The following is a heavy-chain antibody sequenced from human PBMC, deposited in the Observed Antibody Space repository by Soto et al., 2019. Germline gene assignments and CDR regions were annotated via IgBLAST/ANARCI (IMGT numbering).Heavy chain of an antibody. Sequence: GGSLRLSCAASGFTFSSYAMSWVRQAPGKGLEWVSAISGSGGSTYYADSVKGRFTISRDNSKNTLYLQMNSLRAEDTAVYYCATSITGTTSRSGAFDIWGQRTMVTVSS. CDR1: GFTFSSYA. CDR3: ATSITGTTSRSGAFDI. CDR2: ISGSGGST. V-gene: IGHV3-23*01. D-gene: IGHD1-7*01. J-gene: IGHJ3*02.